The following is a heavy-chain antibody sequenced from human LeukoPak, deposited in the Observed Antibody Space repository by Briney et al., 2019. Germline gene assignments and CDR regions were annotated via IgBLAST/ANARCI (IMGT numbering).Heavy chain of an antibody. CDR3: ARDGKIAARYRDY. Sequence: ASVKVSCKASGYTFTGYYMHWVRQAPGQGLEWMGWINPDSGGTNYAQKFQGRVTMTRDTSISTAYMELSRLRSDDTAVYYCARDGKIAARYRDYWGQGTLVTVSS. D-gene: IGHD6-6*01. J-gene: IGHJ4*02. V-gene: IGHV1-2*02. CDR1: GYTFTGYY. CDR2: INPDSGGT.